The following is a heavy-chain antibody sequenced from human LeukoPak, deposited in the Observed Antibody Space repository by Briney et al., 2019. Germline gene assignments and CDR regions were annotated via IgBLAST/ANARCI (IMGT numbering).Heavy chain of an antibody. V-gene: IGHV3-43*02. J-gene: IGHJ4*02. CDR3: AKDWGYGSGSYL. Sequence: GGSLRLSCAASGFTFDGYAMHWVRHAPGKGLEWVSLISGDGGSTYYADSVKGRFTISRDNSKNSLYLQMNSLRTEDTALYYCAKDWGYGSGSYLWGQGTLVTVSS. CDR2: ISGDGGST. D-gene: IGHD3-10*01. CDR1: GFTFDGYA.